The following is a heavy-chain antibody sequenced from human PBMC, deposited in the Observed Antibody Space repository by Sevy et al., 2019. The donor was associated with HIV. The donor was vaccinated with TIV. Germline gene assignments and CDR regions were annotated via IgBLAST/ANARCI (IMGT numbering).Heavy chain of an antibody. D-gene: IGHD3-10*02. CDR1: GFTFSSYA. J-gene: IGHJ4*02. Sequence: GGSLRLSCAASGFTFSSYAMSRVRQAPGKGLEWVSTFSFGGGKINYADSVKGRFTISRDNSKNTLYLQMHSLRAEDTAVYYCAREGCSKPHDYWGQGTLVTVSS. CDR3: AREGCSKPHDY. V-gene: IGHV3-23*01. CDR2: FSFGGGKI.